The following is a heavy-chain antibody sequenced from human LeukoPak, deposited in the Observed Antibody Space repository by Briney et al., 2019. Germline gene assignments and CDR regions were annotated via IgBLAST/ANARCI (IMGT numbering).Heavy chain of an antibody. J-gene: IGHJ5*02. CDR1: GFTFSDYS. Sequence: GGSLRLSCAASGFTFSDYSMNWVRQAPGKGLEWVSAISGSGGSAYYADSVKGRFTISRDNSKNTLYLQMNSLRAEDTAIYYCAKDGTGSYPNWFDPWGQGTLVTVSS. CDR3: AKDGTGSYPNWFDP. D-gene: IGHD3-10*01. V-gene: IGHV3-23*01. CDR2: ISGSGGSA.